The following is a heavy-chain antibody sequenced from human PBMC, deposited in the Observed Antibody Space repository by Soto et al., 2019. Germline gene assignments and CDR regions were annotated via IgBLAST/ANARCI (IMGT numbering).Heavy chain of an antibody. CDR2: IIPIFGTA. J-gene: IGHJ6*02. CDR1: GGTFNTYA. D-gene: IGHD3-10*01. CDR3: ARDLITTGRAEYYYSLDL. V-gene: IGHV1-69*01. Sequence: QVQLVQSGAEVKKPGSSVKVSCKASGGTFNTYAISWVRQAPGQGLEWMGGIIPIFGTANYAQKFQGRVTITEDEPTRAGYMELRRLRSDDTCVYYCARDLITTGRAEYYYSLDLWGQGTTVTVSS.